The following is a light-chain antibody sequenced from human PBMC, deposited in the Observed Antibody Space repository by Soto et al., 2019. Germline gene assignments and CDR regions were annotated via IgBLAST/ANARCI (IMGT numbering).Light chain of an antibody. Sequence: SYELTQPPSVSVAPGQTARITCGGNNIGRRSVHWYQQKPGQGPVVVVYDDSDRPSGIPERFSGSNSGNTATLTISRVEAGDEADYYRQVWDSSSDHYVFGSGTQLTVL. J-gene: IGLJ1*01. CDR3: QVWDSSSDHYV. CDR2: DDS. CDR1: NIGRRS. V-gene: IGLV3-21*02.